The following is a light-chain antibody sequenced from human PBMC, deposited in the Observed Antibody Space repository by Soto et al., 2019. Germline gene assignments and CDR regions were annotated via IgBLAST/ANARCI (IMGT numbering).Light chain of an antibody. CDR2: GNT. J-gene: IGLJ3*02. V-gene: IGLV1-40*01. CDR1: SSNIGAGYD. Sequence: QSVLTQPPSVSGAPGQRVTISCTGSSSNIGAGYDVHWYQQLPGTAPKLLIYGNTNRPSGVPDRFSGSKSGTAASLAITGLQAEDEADYYCHSYDSGLSGAVFGGGTQLTVL. CDR3: HSYDSGLSGAV.